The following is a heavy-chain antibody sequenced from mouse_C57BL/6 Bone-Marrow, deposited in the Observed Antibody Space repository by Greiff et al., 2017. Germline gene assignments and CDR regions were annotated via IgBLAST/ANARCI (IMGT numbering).Heavy chain of an antibody. CDR1: GYTFTDYY. D-gene: IGHD3-2*02. V-gene: IGHV1-26*01. Sequence: VQLQQSGPELVKPGASVKISCKASGYTFTDYYMNWVKQSHGKSLEWIGDINPNNGGTSYNQKFKGKATLTVDKSSSTAYMELRSLTSEDSAVYYCARGRQLRLRLPFDYWGQGTTLTVSS. J-gene: IGHJ2*01. CDR2: INPNNGGT. CDR3: ARGRQLRLRLPFDY.